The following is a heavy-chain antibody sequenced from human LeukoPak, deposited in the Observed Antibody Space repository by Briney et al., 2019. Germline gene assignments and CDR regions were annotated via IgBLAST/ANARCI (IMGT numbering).Heavy chain of an antibody. V-gene: IGHV3-9*01. CDR3: AKDQRQVTYNWNRDY. J-gene: IGHJ4*02. Sequence: GGSLRLSCAASGFTFDDYAMHWVRQAPGKGLEWVSGISWNSGSIGYADSVKGRFTISRDNSKNTLFLQMNSLRAEDTAVYYCAKDQRQVTYNWNRDYWGQGTLVTVSS. CDR1: GFTFDDYA. CDR2: ISWNSGSI. D-gene: IGHD1-20*01.